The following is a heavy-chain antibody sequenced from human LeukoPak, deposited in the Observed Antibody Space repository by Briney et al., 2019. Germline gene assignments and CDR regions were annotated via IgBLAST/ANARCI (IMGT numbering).Heavy chain of an antibody. Sequence: GGSLRLSCAASGFTFSSYVMSWVRQAPGKGPEWVSTISDSGSSTYYADSVKGRFTMSRDNSKNTLYLQINSLRAEDTAVHYCAMHYASSGFYYYLDYWGQGTLVTVSS. V-gene: IGHV3-23*01. D-gene: IGHD3-22*01. CDR3: AMHYASSGFYYYLDY. CDR1: GFTFSSYV. J-gene: IGHJ4*02. CDR2: ISDSGSST.